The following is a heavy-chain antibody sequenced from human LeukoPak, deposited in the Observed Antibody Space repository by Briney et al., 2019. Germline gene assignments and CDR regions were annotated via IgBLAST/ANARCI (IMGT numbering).Heavy chain of an antibody. Sequence: SQTLSLTCTVSGGSISSGGYYWSWIRQHPGKGLEWIGDIYYSGSTYYNPSLKSRVTISVDTSKNQFSLKLSSVTAADTAVYYCAGSYYYGSTDLAPFDYWGQGTLVTVSS. D-gene: IGHD3-10*01. CDR1: GGSISSGGYY. V-gene: IGHV4-31*03. CDR2: IYYSGST. CDR3: AGSYYYGSTDLAPFDY. J-gene: IGHJ4*02.